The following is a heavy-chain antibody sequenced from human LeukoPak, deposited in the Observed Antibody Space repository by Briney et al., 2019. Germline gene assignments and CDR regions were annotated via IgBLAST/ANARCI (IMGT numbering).Heavy chain of an antibody. V-gene: IGHV3-23*01. Sequence: GGALRLSCAASGFSFSSYAMSWVRQAPGKGLGWVSAISGSGGSTYYADSVKGRFTISRDNSKNTLYLQMNSLRAEDTAVYYCAKDRGSGWPQFDYWGQGTLVTVSS. J-gene: IGHJ4*02. CDR2: ISGSGGST. CDR1: GFSFSSYA. D-gene: IGHD6-19*01. CDR3: AKDRGSGWPQFDY.